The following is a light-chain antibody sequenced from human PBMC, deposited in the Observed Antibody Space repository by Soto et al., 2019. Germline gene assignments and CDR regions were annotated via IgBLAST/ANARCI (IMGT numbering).Light chain of an antibody. CDR3: GSYTTSSNEV. Sequence: QSALAQPASVSGCPGQSITISCTGTSSDIDAYNYVSWYQQHPGKAPKLMIYDVSNRPSGISNRFSGSKSGNTASLTISGLQAEDEADYYCGSYTTSSNEVFGTATKVTAL. J-gene: IGLJ1*01. CDR2: DVS. CDR1: SSDIDAYNY. V-gene: IGLV2-14*01.